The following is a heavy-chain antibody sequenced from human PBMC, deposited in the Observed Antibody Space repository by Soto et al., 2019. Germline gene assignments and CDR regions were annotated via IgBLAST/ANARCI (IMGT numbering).Heavy chain of an antibody. J-gene: IGHJ4*02. CDR2: FDPEDGET. CDR1: GYTLTELS. D-gene: IGHD1-26*01. Sequence: PRASVKVSCKVSGYTLTELSMHWVRQAPGKGLEWMGGFDPEDGETIYAQKFEGRVTMTEDTSTDTAYMELSSLRSEDTAVYYCATVLSGSYLGLDYWGQGTLVTVSS. V-gene: IGHV1-24*01. CDR3: ATVLSGSYLGLDY.